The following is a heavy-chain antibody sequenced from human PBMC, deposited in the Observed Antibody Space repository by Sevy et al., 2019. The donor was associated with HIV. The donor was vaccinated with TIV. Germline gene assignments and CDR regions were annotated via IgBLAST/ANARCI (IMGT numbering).Heavy chain of an antibody. V-gene: IGHV3-7*01. D-gene: IGHD2-2*01. J-gene: IGHJ4*02. CDR3: ARALVVVPAATLGY. Sequence: GGSRRLSCAASGFTFSSYWMSWVRQAPGKGLEWVANIKQDGSEKYYVDSVKGRFTISRDNAKNSLYLQMNSLRAEDTAVYYCARALVVVPAATLGYWGQGTLVTVSS. CDR2: IKQDGSEK. CDR1: GFTFSSYW.